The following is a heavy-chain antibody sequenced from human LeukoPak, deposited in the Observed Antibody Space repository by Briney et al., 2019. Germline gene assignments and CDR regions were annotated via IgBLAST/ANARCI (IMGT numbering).Heavy chain of an antibody. Sequence: ASVKVSCKASGGTFSSYAISWVRQAPGQGLEWMGGIIPIFGTANYAQKFQGRVTITADESTSTAYMELSSLRSEDTAVYYCAXXVAAAGPFDYWGQGTLVTVSS. V-gene: IGHV1-69*13. D-gene: IGHD6-13*01. CDR1: GGTFSSYA. CDR3: AXXVAAAGPFDY. J-gene: IGHJ4*02. CDR2: IIPIFGTA.